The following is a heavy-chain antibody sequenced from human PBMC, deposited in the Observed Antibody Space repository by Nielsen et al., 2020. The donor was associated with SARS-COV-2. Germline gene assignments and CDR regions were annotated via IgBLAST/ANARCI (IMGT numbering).Heavy chain of an antibody. CDR3: AKGNLPIAVAGTDY. Sequence: SLKISCAASGFTFDDYAMHWVRQAPGKGLEWVSGISWNSGSIGYADSVKGRFTISRDNAKNSLYLQMNSLRAEDTALYYCAKGNLPIAVAGTDYWGQGTLVTVSS. V-gene: IGHV3-9*01. CDR2: ISWNSGSI. J-gene: IGHJ4*02. D-gene: IGHD6-19*01. CDR1: GFTFDDYA.